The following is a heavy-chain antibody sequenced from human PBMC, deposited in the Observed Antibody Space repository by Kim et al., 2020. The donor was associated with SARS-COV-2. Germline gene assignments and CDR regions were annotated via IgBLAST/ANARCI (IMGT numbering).Heavy chain of an antibody. V-gene: IGHV1-69*05. D-gene: IGHD3-10*01. J-gene: IGHJ4*02. Sequence: ATTFQGRVTITTDESTSTACLELGSLSSEDTAVYYCARHDYYAREVYFDYWGQGTLVTVSS. CDR3: ARHDYYAREVYFDY.